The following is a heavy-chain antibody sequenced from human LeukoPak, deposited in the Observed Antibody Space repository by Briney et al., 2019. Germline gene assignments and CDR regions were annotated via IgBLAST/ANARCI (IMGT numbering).Heavy chain of an antibody. D-gene: IGHD1-14*01. CDR1: GFTFSNYY. CDR3: ARDDRGTWASDY. Sequence: GGSLRLSCAASGFTFSNYYMSWIRQAPGKGLEWLSYISSSGSTIYYADSVKGRFTISRDNAKNSLYLQMNSLRAEDTAVYYCARDDRGTWASDYWGQGTLVTVSS. J-gene: IGHJ4*02. CDR2: ISSSGSTI. V-gene: IGHV3-11*04.